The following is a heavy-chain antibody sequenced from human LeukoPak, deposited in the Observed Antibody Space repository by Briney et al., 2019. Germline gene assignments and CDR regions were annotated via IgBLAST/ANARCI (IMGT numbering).Heavy chain of an antibody. CDR2: IHSRGGST. D-gene: IGHD5-12*01. Sequence: GGSLRLSCAASGFTFSSYAMSWVRRAPGRGLEWVSGIHSRGGSTHYVGSVKGRFTISRDNSKNTLYLQMNSLRAEDTALYYCAKDLGGGNGYRFDYWGQGTLVXVSS. CDR3: AKDLGGGNGYRFDY. J-gene: IGHJ4*02. CDR1: GFTFSSYA. V-gene: IGHV3-23*01.